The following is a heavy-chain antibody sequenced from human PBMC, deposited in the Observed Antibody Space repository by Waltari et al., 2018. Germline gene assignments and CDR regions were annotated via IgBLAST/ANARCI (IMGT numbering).Heavy chain of an antibody. CDR3: ARGGRRDY. CDR1: GGSFSGYY. CDR2: INHSGST. Sequence: QVQLQQWGAGLLKPSETLSLTCAVYGGSFSGYYWSWIRQPPGKGLEWIGEINHSGSTNSNPSLKSRVTISVDTSKNQFSLKLSSVTAADTAVYYCARGGRRDYWGQGTLVTVSS. J-gene: IGHJ4*02. V-gene: IGHV4-34*01. D-gene: IGHD3-10*01.